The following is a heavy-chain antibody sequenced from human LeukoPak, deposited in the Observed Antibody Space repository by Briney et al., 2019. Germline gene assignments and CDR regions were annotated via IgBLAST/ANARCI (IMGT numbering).Heavy chain of an antibody. CDR3: ARVFYDFWSGSPFDY. CDR1: GFTFSSYS. J-gene: IGHJ4*02. D-gene: IGHD3-3*01. V-gene: IGHV3-21*01. CDR2: ISSSSSYI. Sequence: GGSLRLSCAASGFTFSSYSMNWVRQAPGKGLEWVSSISSSSSYIYYADSVKGRFTISRDNAKNSLYLQMNSLRAEDTAVYYCARVFYDFWSGSPFDYWGQGTLVTVSP.